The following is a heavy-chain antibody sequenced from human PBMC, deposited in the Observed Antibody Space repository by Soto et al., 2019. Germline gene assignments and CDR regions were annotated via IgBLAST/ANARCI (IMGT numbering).Heavy chain of an antibody. Sequence: GGSLRLSCAASGFTFSSYGMHWVRQAPGKGLEWVAVIWYDGSNKYYADSVKGRFTISRDNSKNTLYLQMNSLRAEDTAVYYCARALYSAPSYYYYYGMDVWGQGTTVTVS. V-gene: IGHV3-33*01. CDR3: ARALYSAPSYYYYYGMDV. CDR1: GFTFSSYG. J-gene: IGHJ6*02. D-gene: IGHD3-16*01. CDR2: IWYDGSNK.